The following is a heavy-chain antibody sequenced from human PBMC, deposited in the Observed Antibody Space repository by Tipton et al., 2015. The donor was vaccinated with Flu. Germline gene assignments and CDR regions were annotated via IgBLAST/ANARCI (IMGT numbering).Heavy chain of an antibody. J-gene: IGHJ4*02. V-gene: IGHV4-39*01. CDR2: IYYSGST. CDR1: GGSISSSSYY. CDR3: ATKEVSYCSGGSCYSYYFDY. Sequence: TLSLTCTVSGGSISSSSYYWGWIRQPPGKGLEWIGSIYYSGSTYYNPSLKSRVTISVDTSKNQFSLKLSSVTAADTAVYYCATKEVSYCSGGSCYSYYFDYWRPGTLATVSS. D-gene: IGHD2-15*01.